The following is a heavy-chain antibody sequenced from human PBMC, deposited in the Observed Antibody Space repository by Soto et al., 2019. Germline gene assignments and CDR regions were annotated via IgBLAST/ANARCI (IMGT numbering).Heavy chain of an antibody. CDR2: INTDGSRT. CDR1: GFTFNNYW. V-gene: IGHV3-74*01. D-gene: IGHD1-1*01. J-gene: IGHJ5*02. CDR3: AKVATGSYNWFDP. Sequence: EVQLVQSGGELVQPGGSLRLSCAASGFTFNNYWMHWVRQAPGKGLVWVSRINTDGSRTNYADSFKGRFTISRDNAKNTLYLQMDSLRAEDTAVYYCAKVATGSYNWFDPWGQGTLGTVSS.